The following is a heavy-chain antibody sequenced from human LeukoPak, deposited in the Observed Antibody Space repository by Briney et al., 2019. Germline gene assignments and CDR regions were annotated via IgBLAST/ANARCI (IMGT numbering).Heavy chain of an antibody. CDR2: ISWKSDRI. CDR3: AKVGL. J-gene: IGHJ4*02. Sequence: PGRSLRFSCVASGFIFGDYAMHWVRQTPEKGLEWVSGISWKSDRIVYADSVKSRFTISRDNAKKTLYLQMNNLRPDDTALYYCAKVGLWGQGTLVTVSS. V-gene: IGHV3-9*01. CDR1: GFIFGDYA.